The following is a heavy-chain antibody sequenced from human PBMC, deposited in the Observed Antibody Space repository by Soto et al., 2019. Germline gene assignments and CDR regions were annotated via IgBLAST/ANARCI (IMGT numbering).Heavy chain of an antibody. V-gene: IGHV3-33*01. D-gene: IGHD6-13*01. CDR3: ARVYSSSWSHWFDP. CDR1: GFTFSNYG. CDR2: IWHDGNNK. J-gene: IGHJ5*02. Sequence: GGSLRLSCAASGFTFSNYGMHWVRQAPGKGLEWVAIIWHDGNNKYYADSVRGRFIISRDNSKNRLYLQMNSLRAEDTAVYYCARVYSSSWSHWFDPWGQGTLVTVSS.